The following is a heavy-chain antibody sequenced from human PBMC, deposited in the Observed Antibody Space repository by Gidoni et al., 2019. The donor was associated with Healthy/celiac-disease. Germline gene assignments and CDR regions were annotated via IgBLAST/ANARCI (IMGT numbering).Heavy chain of an antibody. V-gene: IGHV4-61*02. CDR1: GGSISSGSYY. Sequence: QVQLQESGPGLVKPSQTLSLTCTVSGGSISSGSYYWSWIRQPAGKGLEWIGRIYTSGSTNYNPSLKSRVTISVDTSKNQFSLKLSSVTAADTAVYYCALGGHGDYFDYWGQGTLVTVSS. CDR2: IYTSGST. D-gene: IGHD3-3*01. J-gene: IGHJ4*02. CDR3: ALGGHGDYFDY.